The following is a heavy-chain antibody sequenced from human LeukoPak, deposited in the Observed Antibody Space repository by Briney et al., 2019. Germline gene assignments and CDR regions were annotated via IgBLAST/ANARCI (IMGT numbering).Heavy chain of an antibody. CDR2: ISAYNGNT. CDR1: GYTFTSYG. Sequence: ASVKVSCKASGYTFTSYGISWVRQAPGQGLEWMGWISAYNGNTNYAQKLQGRVTMTTDTSTSTAYMELRSLRSDDTAVYYCARVIGFRVWVKDPLYYYYGMDVWGQGTTVTVSS. CDR3: ARVIGFRVWVKDPLYYYYGMDV. V-gene: IGHV1-18*01. J-gene: IGHJ6*02. D-gene: IGHD1-26*01.